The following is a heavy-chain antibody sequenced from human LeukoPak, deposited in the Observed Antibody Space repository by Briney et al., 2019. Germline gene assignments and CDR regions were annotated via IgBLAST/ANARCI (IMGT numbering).Heavy chain of an antibody. V-gene: IGHV3-33*01. CDR2: IWYDGTNK. D-gene: IGHD6-13*01. CDR3: ARSQQGNGNWFDP. J-gene: IGHJ5*02. CDR1: GFTFSSYG. Sequence: GGSLRLSCAASGFTFSSYGMHWVRQAPGKGLEWVAVIWYDGTNKFYADSVKGRFTISRDNSKNTLYLQMNSLRAEDTAVYYCARSQQGNGNWFDPWGQGTLVTVSS.